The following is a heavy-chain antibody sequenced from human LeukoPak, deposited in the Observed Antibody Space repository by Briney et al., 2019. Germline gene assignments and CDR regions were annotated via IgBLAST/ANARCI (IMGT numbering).Heavy chain of an antibody. CDR3: ARDAYSSGWYNYYYYYMDG. J-gene: IGHJ6*03. D-gene: IGHD6-19*01. CDR1: GFTFSSYS. CDR2: ISGSGSTI. Sequence: GGSLRLSCAASGFTFSSYSMNWVRQAPGKGLEWVSYISGSGSTIYYGDSVKGRFTISRDNAKNSLYLQLNSLRAEDTAVYYCARDAYSSGWYNYYYYYMDGWGKGTTVTVSS. V-gene: IGHV3-48*01.